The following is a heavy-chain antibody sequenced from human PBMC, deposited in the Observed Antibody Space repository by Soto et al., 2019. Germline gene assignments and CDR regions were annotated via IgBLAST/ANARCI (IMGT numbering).Heavy chain of an antibody. CDR2: IYHSGST. CDR3: ARVGIIYRSGGSCYWRTSYYYGMDV. D-gene: IGHD2-15*01. Sequence: SETLSLTCAVSGGSISSSNWWSWVRQPPGKGLEWIGEIYHSGSTNYNPSLKSRVTISVDKSKNQFSLKLSSVTAADTAVYYCARVGIIYRSGGSCYWRTSYYYGMDVWGQGTTVTVSS. J-gene: IGHJ6*02. V-gene: IGHV4-4*02. CDR1: GGSISSSNW.